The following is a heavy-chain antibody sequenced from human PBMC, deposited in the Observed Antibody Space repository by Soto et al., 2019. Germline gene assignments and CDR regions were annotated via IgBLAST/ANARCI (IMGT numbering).Heavy chain of an antibody. J-gene: IGHJ5*01. Sequence: QVQLVQSGAEVKKPGSSVKVSCKASGGTFSSYAISWVRQAPGQGLEWMGGIIPIFGTANYAQKVQGRVTITADESTSTGYMELSSLRPEETAVYYFAGRREYYSDSSGFVALFDSWGQGTLVTVSS. CDR2: IIPIFGTA. V-gene: IGHV1-69*01. CDR1: GGTFSSYA. D-gene: IGHD3-22*01. CDR3: AGRREYYSDSSGFVALFDS.